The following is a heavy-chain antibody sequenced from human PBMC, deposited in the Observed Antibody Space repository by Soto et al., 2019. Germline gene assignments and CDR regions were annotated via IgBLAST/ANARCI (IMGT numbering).Heavy chain of an antibody. CDR3: AREGSYYDFWSGHSRDAFDI. D-gene: IGHD3-3*01. J-gene: IGHJ3*02. Sequence: SETLPLTCTVSGGSISIHYWSWSRQPPGKGLEWIGYIYYSGSTNYNPSLKSRVTISVDTSKNQFSLKLSSVTAADTAVYYCAREGSYYDFWSGHSRDAFDIWGQGTMVTVSS. CDR2: IYYSGST. V-gene: IGHV4-59*11. CDR1: GGSISIHY.